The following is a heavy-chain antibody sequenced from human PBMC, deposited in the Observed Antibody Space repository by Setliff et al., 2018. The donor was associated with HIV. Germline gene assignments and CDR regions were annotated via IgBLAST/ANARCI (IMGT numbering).Heavy chain of an antibody. D-gene: IGHD3-22*01. Sequence: LSLTCAVYGGSFSAYYWTWIRQPPGKGLEWIGEINHSGSTNYNPSLKSRVTISVDTSKNQFSLKLRSVTAADTAIYYCARSDLDNGSGYFDYYSYYMDVWGRGTTVTVSS. V-gene: IGHV4-34*01. J-gene: IGHJ6*03. CDR2: INHSGST. CDR3: ARSDLDNGSGYFDYYSYYMDV. CDR1: GGSFSAYY.